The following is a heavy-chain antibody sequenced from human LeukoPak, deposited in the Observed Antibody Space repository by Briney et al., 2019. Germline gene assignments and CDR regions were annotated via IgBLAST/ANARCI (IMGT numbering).Heavy chain of an antibody. CDR2: IYYSGST. Sequence: SSETLSLTCTVSGGSISSSSYYWGWIRQPPGKGLEWIGSIYYSGSTYYNPSLKSRVTISVDTSKNQFSLKLSSVTAADTAVYYCASGAYYYYGSGSYPREMDVWGQGTTVTVSS. V-gene: IGHV4-39*01. CDR3: ASGAYYYYGSGSYPREMDV. D-gene: IGHD3-10*01. J-gene: IGHJ6*02. CDR1: GGSISSSSYY.